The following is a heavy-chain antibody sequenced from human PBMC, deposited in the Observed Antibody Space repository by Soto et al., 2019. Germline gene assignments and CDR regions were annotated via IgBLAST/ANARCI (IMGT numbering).Heavy chain of an antibody. Sequence: QVQLVQSGAEVKKPGSSVKVSCKASGGTFSSYSINWVRQAPGQGLEWMGEIIPIFGTANYAQKFQGRVTITADESTSTAYMELSSLKSEDTAVYYCARDGGRHSGGIDYWGQGTPVSVSS. CDR3: ARDGGRHSGGIDY. J-gene: IGHJ4*02. D-gene: IGHD1-26*01. CDR2: IIPIFGTA. CDR1: GGTFSSYS. V-gene: IGHV1-69*01.